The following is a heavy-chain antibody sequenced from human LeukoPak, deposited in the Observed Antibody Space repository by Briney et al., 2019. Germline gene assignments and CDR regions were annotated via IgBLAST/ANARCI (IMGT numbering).Heavy chain of an antibody. J-gene: IGHJ3*02. CDR1: GYTFTGYY. Sequence: GASVKVSCKASGYTFTGYYMHWVRQAPGQGLEWMGWINPNSGGTNYAQKFQGRVTMTRDTSISTAYMELSRLRSDDTAVYCCARVSGTYNWNGDAFDIWGQGTMVTVSS. D-gene: IGHD1-20*01. V-gene: IGHV1-2*02. CDR3: ARVSGTYNWNGDAFDI. CDR2: INPNSGGT.